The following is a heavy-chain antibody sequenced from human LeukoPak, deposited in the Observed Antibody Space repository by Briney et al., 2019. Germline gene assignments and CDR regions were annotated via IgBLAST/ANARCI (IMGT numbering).Heavy chain of an antibody. CDR1: GYTFTNYD. D-gene: IGHD3-22*01. CDR3: ARVIYYDSSGGDFDL. J-gene: IGHJ2*01. V-gene: IGHV1-18*01. CDR2: ISAYNGNT. Sequence: ASVKVSCKASGYTFTNYDINWVRQAPGQGLEWMGWISAYNGNTNYAQKLQGRATMTTDTSTSTAYMELRSLRSDDTAVYYCARVIYYDSSGGDFDLWGRGTLVTVSS.